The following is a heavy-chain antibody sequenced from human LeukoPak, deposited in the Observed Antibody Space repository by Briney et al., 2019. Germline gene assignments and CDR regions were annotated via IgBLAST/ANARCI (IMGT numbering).Heavy chain of an antibody. J-gene: IGHJ4*02. D-gene: IGHD2-15*01. Sequence: GASVKVSCKASGYTFASYDINWVRQAPGQGLEWMGWMNPDSTNTGYAQKFKGRVTMTRDTSMSTAYMELSSLTSEDTAVYYCARVPSLGYCSGGSCYRFDHWGQGTLVAVSS. CDR3: ARVPSLGYCSGGSCYRFDH. CDR2: MNPDSTNT. V-gene: IGHV1-8*01. CDR1: GYTFASYD.